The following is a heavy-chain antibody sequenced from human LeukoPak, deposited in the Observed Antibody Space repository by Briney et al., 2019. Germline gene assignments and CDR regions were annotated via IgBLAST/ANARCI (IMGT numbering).Heavy chain of an antibody. Sequence: GRSLRLSCAASGFTFSSYDMHWVRQAPGKGLEWVTVISYDGSNKYYGDSVKGRFTISRDNSKNTLYLKMNSLRAGDTAVYYCAKEGSNGDFDYWGQGTLVTVSS. CDR2: ISYDGSNK. D-gene: IGHD1-26*01. CDR3: AKEGSNGDFDY. CDR1: GFTFSSYD. V-gene: IGHV3-30*18. J-gene: IGHJ4*02.